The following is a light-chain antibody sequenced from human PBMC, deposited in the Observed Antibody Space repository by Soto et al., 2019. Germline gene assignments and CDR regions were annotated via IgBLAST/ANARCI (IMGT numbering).Light chain of an antibody. CDR3: CSYAGSSTFGV. CDR2: EVS. J-gene: IGLJ2*01. CDR1: SSDVGSYNL. Sequence: QSALTQPASVSGSPGQSITISCTGTSSDVGSYNLVSWYQQHPGKAPKLMIYEVSKRPSGVSNRFSGSKSGNTASLTISGLQADDEADYYCCSYAGSSTFGVFGGGTKLTVL. V-gene: IGLV2-23*02.